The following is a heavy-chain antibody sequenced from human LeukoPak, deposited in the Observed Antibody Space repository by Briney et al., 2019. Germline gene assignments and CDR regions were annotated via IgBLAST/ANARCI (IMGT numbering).Heavy chain of an antibody. CDR2: INHSGST. D-gene: IGHD3-3*01. Sequence: PSETLSLTCAVYGGSFSGYYWSWIRQPPGKGLEWIGEINHSGSTNYNPSLKSRVTISVDTSKNQFSLKLSSVTAADTAVYYCARRSSITIFGVVIGIGWFDPWGQGTLVTVSS. CDR1: GGSFSGYY. CDR3: ARRSSITIFGVVIGIGWFDP. V-gene: IGHV4-34*01. J-gene: IGHJ5*02.